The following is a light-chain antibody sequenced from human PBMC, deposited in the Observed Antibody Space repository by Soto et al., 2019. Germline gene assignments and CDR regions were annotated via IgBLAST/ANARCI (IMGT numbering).Light chain of an antibody. CDR1: RSVSNNY. J-gene: IGKJ4*01. CDR2: GAS. V-gene: IGKV3-20*01. CDR3: QQYGSARALT. Sequence: PGERATLSCRASRSVSNNYFAWFQQKPGQAPRLLIYGASSRASGTPDRFSGSGSGTDFTLTISRLEPEDSAVYYCQQYGSARALTFGGGTKV.